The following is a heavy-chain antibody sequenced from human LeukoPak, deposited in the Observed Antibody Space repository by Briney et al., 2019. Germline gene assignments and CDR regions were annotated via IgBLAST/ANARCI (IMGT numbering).Heavy chain of an antibody. CDR2: IYYRVTS. Sequence: ASETLSLTCTVSGDSISTYYWSWIRQPPGKGLEWIGYIYYRVTSDYNPSLKSRVTISADTSKNQFSLKLYSVTAADTAVYYCATRKLGNDYWGQGTLVTVSS. V-gene: IGHV4-59*01. J-gene: IGHJ4*02. D-gene: IGHD7-27*01. CDR3: ATRKLGNDY. CDR1: GDSISTYY.